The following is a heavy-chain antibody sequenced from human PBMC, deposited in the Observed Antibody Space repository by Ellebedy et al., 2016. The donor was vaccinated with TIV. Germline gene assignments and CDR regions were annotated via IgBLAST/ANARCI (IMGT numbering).Heavy chain of an antibody. CDR1: GFAFSANG. CDR2: ISSSSSTI. J-gene: IGHJ6*02. Sequence: GESLKISCAASGFAFSANGMSWVRQAPGKGLEWVSYISSSSSTIYYADSVKGRFTISRDNAKNSLYLQMNSLRDEDTAVYYCARDRVKYYDFWSGYSESYYYYGMDVWGQGTTVTVSS. V-gene: IGHV3-48*02. D-gene: IGHD3-3*01. CDR3: ARDRVKYYDFWSGYSESYYYYGMDV.